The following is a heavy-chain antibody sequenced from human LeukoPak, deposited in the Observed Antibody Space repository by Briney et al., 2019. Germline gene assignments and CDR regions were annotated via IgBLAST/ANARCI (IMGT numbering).Heavy chain of an antibody. J-gene: IGHJ4*02. Sequence: PGGSLRLSSAASGFTFSGYWMHWVRQAPGKGLVWVSRINPDGTSATYADSVKGRFTISRDNAKTTLYLQMDSLRAEDTAVYYCARDPVLDACGGNSPYWGQGTLVTVSS. CDR2: INPDGTSA. CDR1: GFTFSGYW. V-gene: IGHV3-74*01. CDR3: ARDPVLDACGGNSPY. D-gene: IGHD4-23*01.